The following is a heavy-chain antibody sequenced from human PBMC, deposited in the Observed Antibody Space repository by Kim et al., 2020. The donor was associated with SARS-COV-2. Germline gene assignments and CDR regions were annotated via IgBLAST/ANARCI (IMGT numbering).Heavy chain of an antibody. CDR3: ARDPPGPDYSFDL. J-gene: IGHJ3*01. CDR2: IYNTGTT. D-gene: IGHD2-21*01. Sequence: SETLSLTCIVSGDSISHHHWNWIRQPPGKGLEWIGHIYNTGTTNSNPSLNSRVTISLDTSKNHFSLKLSSVTSADTAVYYCARDPPGPDYSFDLWGQGTPVTVSS. V-gene: IGHV4-59*11. CDR1: GDSISHHH.